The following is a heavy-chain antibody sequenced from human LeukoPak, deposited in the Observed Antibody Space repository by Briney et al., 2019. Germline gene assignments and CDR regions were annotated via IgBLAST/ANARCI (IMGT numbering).Heavy chain of an antibody. J-gene: IGHJ4*02. CDR2: INSDGSST. D-gene: IGHD3-10*01. V-gene: IGHV3-74*01. Sequence: GGSLRLSCAASGFTFSSYWMHWVRQAPGKGLVWVSRINSDGSSTSYADSVKGRFTISRDNAKNTLYLQMNSLRAEDTALYYCARGRGITMVRGVLFDYWGQGTLVTVSS. CDR1: GFTFSSYW. CDR3: ARGRGITMVRGVLFDY.